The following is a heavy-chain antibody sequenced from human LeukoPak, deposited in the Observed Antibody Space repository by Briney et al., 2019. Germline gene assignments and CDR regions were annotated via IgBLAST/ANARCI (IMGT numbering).Heavy chain of an antibody. D-gene: IGHD1-1*01. J-gene: IGHJ4*02. CDR3: ARQGVGTTVDY. V-gene: IGHV4-59*08. CDR1: GGSISSYY. Sequence: SETLSLTGTVSGGSISSYYWSWIRQPPGKGLEWIGYIYYSGNTNYNPSLKSLVTISVDTSKNQFSLKLSSVTAADTAVDYCARQGVGTTVDYWGQGTLVTVS. CDR2: IYYSGNT.